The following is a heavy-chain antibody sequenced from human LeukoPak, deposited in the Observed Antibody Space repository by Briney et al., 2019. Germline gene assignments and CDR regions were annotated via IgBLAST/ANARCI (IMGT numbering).Heavy chain of an antibody. CDR2: MNPNSGNT. D-gene: IGHD6-6*01. CDR1: GHTFTSYD. Sequence: GASVKVSCKASGHTFTSYDINWVRQATGQGLEWMGWMNPNSGNTGYAQKFQGRVTMTRNTSISTAYMELSSLRSEDTAVYYCARGSIAALYWYFDLWGRGTLVTVSS. J-gene: IGHJ2*01. CDR3: ARGSIAALYWYFDL. V-gene: IGHV1-8*01.